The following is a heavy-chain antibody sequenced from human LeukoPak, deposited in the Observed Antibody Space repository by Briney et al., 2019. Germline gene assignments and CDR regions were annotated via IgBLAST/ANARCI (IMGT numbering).Heavy chain of an antibody. CDR2: INHSGST. Sequence: SGTLSLTCAVYGGSFSGYYWSWIRQPPGKGLEWIGEINHSGSTNYNPSLKSRVTISVDTSKNQFSLKLSSVTAADTAVYYCARGPRGYSGYDLWGAFDYWGQGTLVTVSS. CDR3: ARGPRGYSGYDLWGAFDY. CDR1: GGSFSGYY. V-gene: IGHV4-34*01. D-gene: IGHD5-12*01. J-gene: IGHJ4*02.